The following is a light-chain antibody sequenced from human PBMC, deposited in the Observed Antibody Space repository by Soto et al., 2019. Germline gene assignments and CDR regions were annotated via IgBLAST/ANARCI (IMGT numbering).Light chain of an antibody. CDR1: QSVSSNY. V-gene: IGKV3-20*01. J-gene: IGKJ1*01. CDR2: GAS. CDR3: QQYGSSPMWT. Sequence: ERVLKQSPGTLSLYKGERATLSCRASQSVSSNYLAWYQQKPGQAPRLLIYGASTRATGIPDRFSGSGSGTDFTLTISRLEPEDSAVYYCQQYGSSPMWTFGQGTMVDIK.